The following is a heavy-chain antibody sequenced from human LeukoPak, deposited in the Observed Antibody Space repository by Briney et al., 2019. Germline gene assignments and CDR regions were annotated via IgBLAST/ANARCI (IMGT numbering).Heavy chain of an antibody. CDR2: IKQDGSEK. CDR3: ARDGTVTIFGVVIGGQYNWFDP. D-gene: IGHD3-3*01. CDR1: GFTFSSYW. J-gene: IGHJ5*02. V-gene: IGHV3-7*01. Sequence: PGGSLRLSCAASGFTFSSYWMSWVRQAPGKGLEWVANIKQDGSEKYYVDSVKGRFTISRDNAKNSLYLQMNSLRAEDTAVYYCARDGTVTIFGVVIGGQYNWFDPWGQGTLVTVSS.